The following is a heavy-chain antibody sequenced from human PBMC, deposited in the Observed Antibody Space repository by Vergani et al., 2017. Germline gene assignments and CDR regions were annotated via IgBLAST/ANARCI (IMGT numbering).Heavy chain of an antibody. Sequence: QVQLQESGPGLVKPSQTLSLTCTVSGASINNDFYYWHWIRQPAGKGLEWIGRIYVSGITDYNSSLQSRVSMSVDTSKNQFSLTLTSVTAADTAVYYCARDNKQLRPRAFDRGGQGTMVTVS. J-gene: IGHJ3*01. V-gene: IGHV4-61*02. CDR1: GASINNDFYY. CDR2: IYVSGIT. D-gene: IGHD4-23*01. CDR3: ARDNKQLRPRAFDR.